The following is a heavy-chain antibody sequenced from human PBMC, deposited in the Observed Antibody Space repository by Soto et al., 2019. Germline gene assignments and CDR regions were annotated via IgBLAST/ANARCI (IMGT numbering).Heavy chain of an antibody. D-gene: IGHD4-17*01. CDR2: IVVGSGNT. CDR1: GFTFTSSA. Sequence: GASVNVSCKASGFTFTSSAVQWVRQARGQRLEWIGWIVVGSGNTNYAQKFQERVTITRDMSTSTAYMELSSLRSEDTAVYYCAAALRYGDYGYWGQGTLVTVSS. V-gene: IGHV1-58*01. CDR3: AAALRYGDYGY. J-gene: IGHJ4*02.